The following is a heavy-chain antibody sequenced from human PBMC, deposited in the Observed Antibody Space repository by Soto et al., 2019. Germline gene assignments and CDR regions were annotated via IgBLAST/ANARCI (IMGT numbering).Heavy chain of an antibody. CDR1: GFIFSNYY. Sequence: TGGSLRLSCTASGFIFSNYYMSWIRQAPGKGLEWASSISSRDLSIYYADSVKGRFTIFRDNAKNSLFLHMSDLRAADTAVYYCARDNYGGMLDFWGPGTLVTVSS. J-gene: IGHJ4*02. CDR3: ARDNYGGMLDF. CDR2: ISSRDLSI. D-gene: IGHD4-17*01. V-gene: IGHV3-11*01.